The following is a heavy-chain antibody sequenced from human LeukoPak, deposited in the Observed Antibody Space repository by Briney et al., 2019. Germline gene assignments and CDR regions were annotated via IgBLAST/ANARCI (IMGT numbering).Heavy chain of an antibody. D-gene: IGHD6-19*01. CDR2: IYPGDSDT. CDR1: GYSFTSYW. V-gene: IGHV5-51*01. CDR3: ARHDRSAYSSGWDAFDI. J-gene: IGHJ3*02. Sequence: GESLKISCKGSGYSFTSYWIGWVRPMPGKGLEWMGIIYPGDSDTRYSPSFQGQVTISADKSISTAYLQWSSLKASDTAMYYCARHDRSAYSSGWDAFDIWGQGTMVTVSS.